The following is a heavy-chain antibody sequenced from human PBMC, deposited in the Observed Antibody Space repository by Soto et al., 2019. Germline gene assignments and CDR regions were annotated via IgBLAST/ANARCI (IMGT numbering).Heavy chain of an antibody. V-gene: IGHV4-34*01. CDR3: ARGYKYSSSNDAFDI. CDR2: INHSGST. Sequence: SENLSLTCAVYGGSFSGYYWSWIRQPPGKGLEWIGEINHSGSTNYNPSLKSRVTISVDTSKNQFSLKLSSVTAADTAVYYCARGYKYSSSNDAFDIWCQGTMVT. J-gene: IGHJ3*02. CDR1: GGSFSGYY. D-gene: IGHD6-6*01.